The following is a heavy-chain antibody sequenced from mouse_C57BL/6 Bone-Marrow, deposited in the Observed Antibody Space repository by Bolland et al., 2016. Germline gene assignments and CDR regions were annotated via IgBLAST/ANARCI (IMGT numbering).Heavy chain of an antibody. Sequence: IDPANGNTKYAPKFQGKATITADTSSNTAYLQLSSLTSEDTAIYYCARGFAYWGQGLW. V-gene: IGHV14-3*01. CDR3: ARGFAY. J-gene: IGHJ3*01. CDR2: IDPANGNT.